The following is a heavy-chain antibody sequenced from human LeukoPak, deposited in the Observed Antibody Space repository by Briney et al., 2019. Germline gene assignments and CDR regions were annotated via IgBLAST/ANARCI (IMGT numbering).Heavy chain of an antibody. CDR3: ARVVTSRGHSGYDYAFDI. Sequence: ASVKVSCKASGYTFTSYDINWVRQATGQGLEWMGGMNPNSGNTGYAQKLKGRVTMTRNTSISTAYMELSSLRSEDTAVYYCARVVTSRGHSGYDYAFDIWGQGTMVTVSS. CDR2: MNPNSGNT. D-gene: IGHD5-12*01. CDR1: GYTFTSYD. J-gene: IGHJ3*02. V-gene: IGHV1-8*01.